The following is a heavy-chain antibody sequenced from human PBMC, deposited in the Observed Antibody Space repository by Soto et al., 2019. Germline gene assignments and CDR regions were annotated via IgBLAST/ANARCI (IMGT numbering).Heavy chain of an antibody. CDR2: ISSSSSYI. J-gene: IGHJ3*02. CDR3: ARAVRRGYCSGGSCYSPDGAFDI. D-gene: IGHD2-15*01. V-gene: IGHV3-21*01. CDR1: GFTFSSYS. Sequence: GGSLRLSCAASGFTFSSYSMNWVRQAPGKGLEWVSSISSSSSYIYYADSVKGRFTISRDNAKNSLYLQMNSLRAEDTAVYYCARAVRRGYCSGGSCYSPDGAFDIWGQGTRVTVSS.